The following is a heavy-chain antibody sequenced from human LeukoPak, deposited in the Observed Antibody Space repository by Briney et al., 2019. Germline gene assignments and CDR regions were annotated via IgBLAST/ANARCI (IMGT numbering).Heavy chain of an antibody. D-gene: IGHD3-22*01. J-gene: IGHJ4*02. V-gene: IGHV3-23*01. CDR2: ISSSGDST. CDR3: ARADSGYQN. Sequence: GGTLRLSCAASGFTFSTYGMSWVRQAPGKGLEWVSAISSSGDSTYYADSVRGRFTIPRDNSKNTLYLQMDSLRAEDTAVYYCARADSGYQNWGQGTLVTVSS. CDR1: GFTFSTYG.